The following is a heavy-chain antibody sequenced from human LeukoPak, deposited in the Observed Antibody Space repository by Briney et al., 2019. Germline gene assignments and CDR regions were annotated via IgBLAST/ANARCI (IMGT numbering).Heavy chain of an antibody. CDR1: GYTFTSYG. Sequence: ASVKLSCKASGYTFTSYGISWVRQAPGQGLEWMGWISAYSGNTNYAQTLQGRVTMTTDTSTSTAYMELRSLRSDDTAVYYCAREYQLYWFDPWGQGTLVTVSS. D-gene: IGHD2-2*01. V-gene: IGHV1-18*01. J-gene: IGHJ5*02. CDR2: ISAYSGNT. CDR3: AREYQLYWFDP.